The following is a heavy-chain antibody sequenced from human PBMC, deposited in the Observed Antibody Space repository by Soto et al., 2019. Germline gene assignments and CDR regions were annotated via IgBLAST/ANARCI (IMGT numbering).Heavy chain of an antibody. V-gene: IGHV3-66*01. J-gene: IGHJ5*02. D-gene: IGHD3-10*01. CDR3: ARGSTYYGSGSYYYNWFDP. Sequence: EVQLVESGGGLVQPGGSLRLSCAASGFTVISNYMSWVRQAPGKGLEWVSVIYSGGSTYYADSVKGRFTISRDNSKNTLYLQMNSLRAEDTAVYYCARGSTYYGSGSYYYNWFDPWGQGTLVTVSS. CDR2: IYSGGST. CDR1: GFTVISNY.